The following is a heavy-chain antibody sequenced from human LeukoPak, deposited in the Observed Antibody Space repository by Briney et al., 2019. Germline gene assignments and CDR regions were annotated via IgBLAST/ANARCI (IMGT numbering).Heavy chain of an antibody. CDR1: GYTFTSYY. V-gene: IGHV1-46*01. Sequence: ASVTVSCTASGYTFTSYYMHWVRQAPGQGLEWMGIINPSGGSTSYAQKFQGRVTMTRDTSTSTVYMELSSLRSEDTAVYYCARDAIRSRFDPWGQGTLVTASS. CDR2: INPSGGST. J-gene: IGHJ5*02. CDR3: ARDAIRSRFDP.